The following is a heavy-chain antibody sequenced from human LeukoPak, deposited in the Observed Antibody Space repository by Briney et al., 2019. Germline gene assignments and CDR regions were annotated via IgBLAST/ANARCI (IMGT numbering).Heavy chain of an antibody. Sequence: PGGSLRLSCAASGFTFSSYAMSWVRQAPGKGLEWVSSISSSSSYIYYADSVKGRFTISRDNAKNSLYLQMNSLRAEDTAVYYCARTRPYGDYYFDYWGQGTLVTVSS. J-gene: IGHJ4*02. V-gene: IGHV3-21*01. D-gene: IGHD4-17*01. CDR2: ISSSSSYI. CDR3: ARTRPYGDYYFDY. CDR1: GFTFSSYA.